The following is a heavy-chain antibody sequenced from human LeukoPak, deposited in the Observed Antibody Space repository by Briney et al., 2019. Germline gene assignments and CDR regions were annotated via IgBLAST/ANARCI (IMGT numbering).Heavy chain of an antibody. V-gene: IGHV1-18*01. CDR3: ARGAYYYDSSGYFDY. CDR1: GCTFTSYG. J-gene: IGHJ4*02. D-gene: IGHD3-22*01. CDR2: ISAYNGNT. Sequence: ASVKVSCKASGCTFTSYGISWVRQAPGQGLEWMGWISAYNGNTNYAQKLQGRVTMTTDTSTSTAYMELRSLRSDDTAVYYCARGAYYYDSSGYFDYWGQGTLVTVSS.